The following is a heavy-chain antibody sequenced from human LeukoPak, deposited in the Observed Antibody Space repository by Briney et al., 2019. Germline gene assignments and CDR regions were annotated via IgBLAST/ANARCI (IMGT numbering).Heavy chain of an antibody. CDR2: TRNKANSYTT. J-gene: IGHJ4*02. CDR1: GFTFSDHY. D-gene: IGHD3-9*01. CDR3: ARGGPSRRYYDILTGYYPFDY. Sequence: GGSLRLSCAASGFTFSDHYMDWVRQAPGKGLEWVSRTRNKANSYTTEYAASVKGRFTISRDDSKNSLYLQMNSLKTEDTAVYYCARGGPSRRYYDILTGYYPFDYWGQGTLVTVSS. V-gene: IGHV3-72*01.